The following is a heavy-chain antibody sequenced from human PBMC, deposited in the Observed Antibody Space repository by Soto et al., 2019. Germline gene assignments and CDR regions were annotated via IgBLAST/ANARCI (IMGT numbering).Heavy chain of an antibody. V-gene: IGHV1-69*06. D-gene: IGHD3-22*01. CDR2: IIPIFGTA. Sequence: SVKVSCKASGGTFSSYAISWLRQAPGQGLEWMGGIIPIFGTANYAQKFQGRVTITADKSASTAYMELSSLRSEDTAVYYCARWYYYNSSGYPSAIAYYYYVMDVWGQGTTVTVPS. J-gene: IGHJ6*02. CDR3: ARWYYYNSSGYPSAIAYYYYVMDV. CDR1: GGTFSSYA.